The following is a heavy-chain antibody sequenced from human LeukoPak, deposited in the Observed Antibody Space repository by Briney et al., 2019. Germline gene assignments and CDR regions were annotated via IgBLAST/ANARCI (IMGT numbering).Heavy chain of an antibody. V-gene: IGHV3-7*01. CDR1: GFAFSSYW. CDR3: ARGELYSGSYYFGY. CDR2: IKQDGSEK. Sequence: GGALRLSCAASGFAFSSYWMSWVRQAPGKGLEGVANIKQDGSEKYYVDSVKGRFTISRDNAKNSLYLQMNSPRAEATAAYYCARGELYSGSYYFGYWGQGTLVTVSS. D-gene: IGHD1-26*01. J-gene: IGHJ4*02.